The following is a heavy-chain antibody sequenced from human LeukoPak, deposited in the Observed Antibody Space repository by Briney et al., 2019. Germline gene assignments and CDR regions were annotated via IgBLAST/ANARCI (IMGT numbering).Heavy chain of an antibody. D-gene: IGHD6-13*01. CDR3: AAGTAADY. CDR1: GIPFRDFY. CDR2: VSSSSSYT. V-gene: IGHV3-11*03. J-gene: IGHJ4*02. Sequence: PGGSLRLSCVVSGIPFRDFYMNWIRQAPGKGLEWISYVSSSSSYTDYAESVKGRFSISRDNAKSALYLEMSDLRVEDTAVYYCAAGTAADYWGQGTLVIVSS.